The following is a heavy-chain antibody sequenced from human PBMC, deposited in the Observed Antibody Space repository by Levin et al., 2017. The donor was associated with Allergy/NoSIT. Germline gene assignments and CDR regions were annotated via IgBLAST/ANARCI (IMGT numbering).Heavy chain of an antibody. D-gene: IGHD6-19*01. J-gene: IGHJ4*02. V-gene: IGHV4-61*01. CDR3: VRGGGRGWLSYYYDY. CDR2: IYYTGNT. Sequence: ESLKISCTVSNVSVSSGSFYWSWIRQPPGKGLEWIGYIYYTGNTNYNPSLKTRVTISLDKSKNQFSLNLNSVTAADTAVYYCVRGGGRGWLSYYYDYWGPGTLVTVSS. CDR1: NVSVSSGSFY.